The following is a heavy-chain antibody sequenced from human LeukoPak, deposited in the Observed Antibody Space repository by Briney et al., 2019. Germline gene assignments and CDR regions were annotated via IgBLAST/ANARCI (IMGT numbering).Heavy chain of an antibody. J-gene: IGHJ4*02. CDR1: GFTFNDCA. V-gene: IGHV3-9*01. CDR3: AKRAGTLYSGYDWEAFDC. CDR2: ICWNSDSM. Sequence: GGSLSLSCAASGFTFNDCAMHWVRPAPWKGLEWVSGICWNSDSMGYAASLTGRFTISIDNAKNSLYLQMNSLRAEDTALYYCAKRAGTLYSGYDWEAFDCWGQGTLVTVSS. D-gene: IGHD5-12*01.